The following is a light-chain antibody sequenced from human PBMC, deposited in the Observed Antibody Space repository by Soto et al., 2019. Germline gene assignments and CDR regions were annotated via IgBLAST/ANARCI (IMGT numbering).Light chain of an antibody. CDR3: QHDNSYSEA. J-gene: IGKJ1*01. V-gene: IGKV1-5*03. Sequence: DIQMTQSPSTLSGSVGDRVTITCRASQTISSWLAWNQQKPGKAPKLLVYKASTLKSGVPSRFSGSGSGTEFTLTISSLQPNDFATNYCQHDNSYSEAFGQGTKVELK. CDR2: KAS. CDR1: QTISSW.